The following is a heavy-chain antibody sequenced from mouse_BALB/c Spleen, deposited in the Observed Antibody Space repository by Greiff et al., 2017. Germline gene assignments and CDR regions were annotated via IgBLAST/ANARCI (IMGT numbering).Heavy chain of an antibody. CDR1: GFTFTDYY. CDR3: AREYGNYYFDY. D-gene: IGHD2-10*02. J-gene: IGHJ2*01. V-gene: IGHV7-3*02. Sequence: EVQRVESGGGLVQPGGSLRLSCATSGFTFTDYYMSWVRQPPGKALEWLGFIRNKANGYTTEYSASVKGRFTISRDNSQSILYLQMNTLRAEDSATYYCAREYGNYYFDYWGQGTTLTVSS. CDR2: IRNKANGYTT.